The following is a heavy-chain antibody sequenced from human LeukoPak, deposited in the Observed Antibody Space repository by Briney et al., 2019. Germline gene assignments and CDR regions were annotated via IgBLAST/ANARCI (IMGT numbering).Heavy chain of an antibody. J-gene: IGHJ4*02. CDR1: GFTFSNYG. Sequence: GGSLRLSCAASGFTFSNYGMHWVRQAPGKGLEWVAVIWYDGSNKYYADSVKGRFTISRDNSKNTLYLQMNSLRAEDTAVYYCARERAYYYDSSGYSPPGYWGQGTLVTVSS. D-gene: IGHD3-22*01. CDR3: ARERAYYYDSSGYSPPGY. CDR2: IWYDGSNK. V-gene: IGHV3-33*01.